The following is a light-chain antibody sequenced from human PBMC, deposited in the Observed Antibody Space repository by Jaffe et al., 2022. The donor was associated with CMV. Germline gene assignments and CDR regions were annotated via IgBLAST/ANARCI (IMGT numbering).Light chain of an antibody. J-gene: IGKJ5*01. CDR3: QQSVRTPIT. V-gene: IGKV1-39*01. CDR2: AAS. CDR1: QSITNS. Sequence: DIQMTQSPSSLSASVGDRVTITCRASQSITNSLNWYQQKPGKAPKLLIYAASSLQSGVPSRFSGSGSGTLFTLTINSLQPEDFATYYCQQSVRTPITFGQGTRLDIK.